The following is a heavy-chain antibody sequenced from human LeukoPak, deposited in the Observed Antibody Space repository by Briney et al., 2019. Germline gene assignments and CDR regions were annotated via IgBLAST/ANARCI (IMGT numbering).Heavy chain of an antibody. Sequence: ASVKVSCKASGYTFTSYGISWVRQAPGQGLEWMGWISAYNGNTNYAQKLQGRVTMTTDTSTSTAYMELSSLRSEDTAVYYCARENVVVPAASGFYYYYYGLDVWGQGTTVTVSS. CDR2: ISAYNGNT. V-gene: IGHV1-18*01. J-gene: IGHJ6*02. CDR1: GYTFTSYG. D-gene: IGHD2-2*01. CDR3: ARENVVVPAASGFYYYYYGLDV.